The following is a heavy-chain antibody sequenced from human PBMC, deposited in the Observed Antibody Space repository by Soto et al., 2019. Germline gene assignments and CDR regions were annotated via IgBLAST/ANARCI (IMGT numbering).Heavy chain of an antibody. Sequence: EVQLVESGGGLVQPWGSLRLSCAASGFTFSSYWMSWVRQAPGKGLEWVANIKQDGSEKYNVDSVKGRFTISRDNAKNSLYLKMNSLRAEDTAVYYCARKGVIDMGYYYYYMDVWGKGTTVTVSS. D-gene: IGHD2-21*01. CDR3: ARKGVIDMGYYYYYMDV. CDR2: IKQDGSEK. V-gene: IGHV3-7*01. CDR1: GFTFSSYW. J-gene: IGHJ6*03.